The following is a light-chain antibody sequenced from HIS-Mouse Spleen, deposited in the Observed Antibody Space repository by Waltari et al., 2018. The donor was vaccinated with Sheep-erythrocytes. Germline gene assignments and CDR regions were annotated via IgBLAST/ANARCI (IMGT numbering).Light chain of an antibody. Sequence: EIVLTQSPATLSLSPGERATLSCRASQSVSSYLAWYQPKPGQAPRLLIYDASNRATGIPARFSGSGSGTDFTLTISSLEPEDFAVYYCQQLTFGGGTK. CDR1: QSVSSY. CDR3: QQLT. CDR2: DAS. V-gene: IGKV3-11*01. J-gene: IGKJ4*01.